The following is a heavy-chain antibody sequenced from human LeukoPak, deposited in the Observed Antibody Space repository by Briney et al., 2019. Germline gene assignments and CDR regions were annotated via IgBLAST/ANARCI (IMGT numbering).Heavy chain of an antibody. V-gene: IGHV3-48*04. CDR2: ISSSSTTI. J-gene: IGHJ4*02. CDR3: ARGAQLWLPTFDY. Sequence: PGGSLRLSCAASRFTFISYAMSWVRQAPGKGLEWVSFISSSSTTIYYADSVKGRFTISRDNAKNSLYLQMNSLRAEDTAVYYCARGAQLWLPTFDYWGQGTLVTVSS. D-gene: IGHD5-18*01. CDR1: RFTFISYA.